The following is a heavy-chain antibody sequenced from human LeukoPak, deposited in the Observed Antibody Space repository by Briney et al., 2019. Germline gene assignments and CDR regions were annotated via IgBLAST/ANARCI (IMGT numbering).Heavy chain of an antibody. CDR3: TTRVVTTNDY. V-gene: IGHV3-15*01. Sequence: GGSLRLSCAASGFTFNNAWMNWVRQAPGKGLEWVGCIQTTREGGTTDCAAPMRGRFTISRDDSRNTIYLQMDSLKTEDTAVYYCTTRVVTTNDYWGQGTLVTVSS. CDR2: IQTTREGGTT. CDR1: GFTFNNAW. J-gene: IGHJ4*02. D-gene: IGHD2-21*02.